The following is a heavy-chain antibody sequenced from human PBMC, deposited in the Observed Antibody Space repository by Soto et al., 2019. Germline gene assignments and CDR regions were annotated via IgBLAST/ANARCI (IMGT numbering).Heavy chain of an antibody. CDR3: ERDSRVVPYNYYGMDG. J-gene: IGHJ6*01. Sequence: SEPLSLTCTVSGGSISSYYWSWIRQPAGKGLEWIGRIYTSGSTNYNPSLKSRVTMSVDTSKNQFSLKLSSVTAADTAVYYSERDSRVVPYNYYGMDGWGRGSTDHVSS. D-gene: IGHD2-2*01. CDR1: GGSISSYY. V-gene: IGHV4-4*07. CDR2: IYTSGST.